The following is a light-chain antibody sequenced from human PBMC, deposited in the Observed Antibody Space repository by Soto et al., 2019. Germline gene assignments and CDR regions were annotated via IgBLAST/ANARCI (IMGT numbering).Light chain of an antibody. CDR2: EAT. CDR1: GS. V-gene: IGLV2-8*01. J-gene: IGLJ2*01. CDR3: YSYVGGNNFV. Sequence: QSVLTQPPSASGSPGQSVTISCSGAGSVSWYQQQPGRAPRLIIYEATKRPSGVPDRFSGSESGNTASLTVSGLQAEDEADYSCYSYVGGNNFVFGGGTKLTVL.